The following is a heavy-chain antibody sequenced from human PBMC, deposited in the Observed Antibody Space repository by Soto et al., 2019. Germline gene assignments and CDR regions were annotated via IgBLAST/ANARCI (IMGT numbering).Heavy chain of an antibody. D-gene: IGHD5-12*01. V-gene: IGHV1-8*01. J-gene: IGHJ6*02. CDR2: MNPNRGNT. Sequence: QVQLVQSGAEVKKPGASVKVSCKASGYTFTSYDINWVRQATGQGLEWMGWMNPNRGNTGYAQKFQGRVTMTRNTSISTAYMELSSLRSEDTAVYYCARGRRRDGYTMLLGYYYGMDVWGQGTTVTVSS. CDR1: GYTFTSYD. CDR3: ARGRRRDGYTMLLGYYYGMDV.